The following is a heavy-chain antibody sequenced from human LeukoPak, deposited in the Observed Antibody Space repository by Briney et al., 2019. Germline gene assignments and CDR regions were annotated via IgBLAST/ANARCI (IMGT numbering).Heavy chain of an antibody. CDR3: TRDAAPTAYYVGGSSIDY. CDR1: GGSISSGGYY. D-gene: IGHD3-10*02. Sequence: SETLSLTCTVSGGSISSGGYYWSWIRQHPGKGLEWIGYIYYSGSTYYNPSLKSRVTISVDTSKRQFSLKLRSVTAADTAMYYCTRDAAPTAYYVGGSSIDYGGQGILVTVP. J-gene: IGHJ4*02. V-gene: IGHV4-61*08. CDR2: IYYSGST.